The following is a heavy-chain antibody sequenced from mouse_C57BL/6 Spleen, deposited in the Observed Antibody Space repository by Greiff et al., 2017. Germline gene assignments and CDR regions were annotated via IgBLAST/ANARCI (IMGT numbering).Heavy chain of an antibody. J-gene: IGHJ2*01. V-gene: IGHV5-16*01. CDR3: AREGRLGYDY. CDR1: GFTFSDYY. D-gene: IGHD3-1*01. CDR2: INYDGSST. Sequence: EVMLVESEGGLVQPGSSMKLSCTASGFTFSDYYMAWVRQVPEKGLEWVANINYDGSSTYYLDSLKSRFIISRDNAKNILYLQMSSLKSEDTATYYCAREGRLGYDYWGQGTTLTVSS.